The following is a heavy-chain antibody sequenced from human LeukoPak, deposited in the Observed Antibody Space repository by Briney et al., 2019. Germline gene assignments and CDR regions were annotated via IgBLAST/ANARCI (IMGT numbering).Heavy chain of an antibody. V-gene: IGHV3-30*02. CDR2: IRYDGSNK. J-gene: IGHJ3*02. CDR3: ARIDCGDYVFSSYAFDI. Sequence: GGSLRLSCAASGFTFSSYGMHWVRQAPGKGLEWVAFIRYDGSNKYYADSVKGRFTISRDNSKNTLYLQMNSLRAEDTAVYYCARIDCGDYVFSSYAFDIWGQGTMVTVSS. CDR1: GFTFSSYG. D-gene: IGHD4-17*01.